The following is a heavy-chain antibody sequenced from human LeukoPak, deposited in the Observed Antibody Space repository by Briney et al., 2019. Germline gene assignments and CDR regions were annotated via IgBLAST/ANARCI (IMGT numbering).Heavy chain of an antibody. J-gene: IGHJ5*02. CDR2: VFYSGNT. Sequence: SSETLSLTCTVSGGSINSYYWSWIRQPPGKGLEWIGYVFYSGNTHYNSSLRSRVTISVDTSKYQFSLKLSSVTAADTAVYYCTRDTGTTGEVKFDPWGQGTLVTVSS. CDR1: GGSINSYY. D-gene: IGHD4-17*01. CDR3: TRDTGTTGEVKFDP. V-gene: IGHV4-59*12.